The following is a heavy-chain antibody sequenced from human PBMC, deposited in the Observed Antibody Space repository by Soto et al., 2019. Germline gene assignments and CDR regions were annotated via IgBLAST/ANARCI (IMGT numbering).Heavy chain of an antibody. J-gene: IGHJ3*02. V-gene: IGHV3-74*03. Sequence: EVQLVESGGGLVQPGESLRLSCAASGFTFSYYWMHWVRQTPGKGLLWVSHIHNDGSRTTYADSVKGRFTISRDNARNTVYMQTYSLRDDDTAVYYCATGDRGAFDMWGQGTAVTVSS. D-gene: IGHD1-26*01. CDR2: IHNDGSRT. CDR3: ATGDRGAFDM. CDR1: GFTFSYYW.